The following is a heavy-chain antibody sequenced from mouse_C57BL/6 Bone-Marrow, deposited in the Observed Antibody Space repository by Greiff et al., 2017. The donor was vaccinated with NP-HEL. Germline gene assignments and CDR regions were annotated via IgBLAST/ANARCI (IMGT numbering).Heavy chain of an antibody. V-gene: IGHV1-81*01. J-gene: IGHJ1*03. CDR3: ARDYGSSYDYWYFDV. Sequence: QVQLQQSGAELARPGASVKLSCKASGYTFTSYGISWVKQRTGQGLEWIGEIYPRSGNTYYNEKVKGKATLTADKSSSTAYMELRSLTSEDSAVYFCARDYGSSYDYWYFDVWGTGTTVTVSS. D-gene: IGHD1-1*01. CDR2: IYPRSGNT. CDR1: GYTFTSYG.